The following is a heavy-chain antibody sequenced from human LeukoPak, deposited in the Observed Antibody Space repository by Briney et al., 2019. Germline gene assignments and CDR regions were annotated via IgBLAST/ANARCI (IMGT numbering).Heavy chain of an antibody. CDR2: INPSGGST. D-gene: IGHD6-19*01. CDR3: ALGSGWEIPDKLFDY. V-gene: IGHV1-46*03. Sequence: ASVKVSCKASGYTFTSYYMHWVRQAPGQGLEWMGIINPSGGSTSYAQKFQGRVTMTRDMSTSTVYMELSSLRSEDTAVYYCALGSGWEIPDKLFDYWGQGTLVTVSS. J-gene: IGHJ4*02. CDR1: GYTFTSYY.